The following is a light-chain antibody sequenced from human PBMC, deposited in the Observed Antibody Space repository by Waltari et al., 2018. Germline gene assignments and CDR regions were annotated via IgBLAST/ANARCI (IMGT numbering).Light chain of an antibody. J-gene: IGLJ2*01. CDR3: AAWDDSLKTVI. CDR2: SND. Sequence: QSVLTQPPSASGTPGQRVTISCSGSSSNIGSNTVNWYQQLPGTAPKLLIYSNDRRPSGVPDRFSGSKSGTSASLAISGLQSEDEAGYYCAAWDDSLKTVIFGGGTKLTVL. V-gene: IGLV1-44*01. CDR1: SSNIGSNT.